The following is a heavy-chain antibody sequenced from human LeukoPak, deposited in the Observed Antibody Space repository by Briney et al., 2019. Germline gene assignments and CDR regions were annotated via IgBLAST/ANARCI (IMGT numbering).Heavy chain of an antibody. CDR2: IYYSGIT. CDR1: GDSISSSSFY. CDR3: ARSGPAAGRPDAFDI. Sequence: SETLSLTCTLSGDSISSSSFYWAWIRQPPGKGLECIGTIYYSGITYYSSSLKSRVTISVDTSKNQFSLKLSSVTAADTVVYFCARSGPAAGRPDAFDIWGQGTMVTVSS. J-gene: IGHJ3*02. V-gene: IGHV4-39*07. D-gene: IGHD2-2*01.